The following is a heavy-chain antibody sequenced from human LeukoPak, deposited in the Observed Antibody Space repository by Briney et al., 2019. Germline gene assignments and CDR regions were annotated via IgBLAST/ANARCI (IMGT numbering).Heavy chain of an antibody. Sequence: SETLSLTCTVSGASITNSYYFWGWVRQAPGKGLEWIASIYYSGRTYYNPSLKSRVTTSIDTSKSQISLKLSSVTAADAAVYYCARLTGFDWKLHYFDSWGQGTLVTVSS. CDR1: GASITNSYYF. CDR3: ARLTGFDWKLHYFDS. V-gene: IGHV4-39*01. J-gene: IGHJ4*02. D-gene: IGHD3-9*01. CDR2: IYYSGRT.